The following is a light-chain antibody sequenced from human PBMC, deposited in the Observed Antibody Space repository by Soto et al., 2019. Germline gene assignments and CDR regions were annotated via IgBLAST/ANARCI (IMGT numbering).Light chain of an antibody. J-gene: IGKJ4*01. CDR3: QQYGSSPSALT. V-gene: IGKV3-20*01. Sequence: EVVLTQSPGTLSLSPGDRATLSCTASQSVSSNSLAWYQQIPGQPPRLLIYGASSRATGVPDRFTGSGSETHFTLTITRLEPEDFAVYYCQQYGSSPSALTFGGGTKVEIK. CDR1: QSVSSNS. CDR2: GAS.